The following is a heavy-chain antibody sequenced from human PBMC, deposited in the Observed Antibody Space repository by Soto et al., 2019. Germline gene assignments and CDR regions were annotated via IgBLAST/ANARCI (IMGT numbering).Heavy chain of an antibody. D-gene: IGHD2-15*01. Sequence: QVQLVESGGGVVQPGRSLRLSCAASGFTFSSYGMHWVRQAPGKGLEWVAVISYDGSNKYYADSVKGRFTISRDNSKNTLYLQMNSLRAEDTAVYYCVKEQVVVAAIGYWGQGTLVTVSS. CDR2: ISYDGSNK. J-gene: IGHJ4*02. CDR1: GFTFSSYG. V-gene: IGHV3-30*18. CDR3: VKEQVVVAAIGY.